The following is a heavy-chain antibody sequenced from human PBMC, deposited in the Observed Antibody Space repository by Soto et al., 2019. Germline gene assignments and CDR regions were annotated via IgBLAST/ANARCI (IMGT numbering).Heavy chain of an antibody. CDR2: INPSGGST. CDR1: GYTFTSYY. CDR3: ARDSKPAYDFWSGPISGPIDY. J-gene: IGHJ4*02. V-gene: IGHV1-46*01. Sequence: ASVKVSCKASGYTFTSYYMHWVRQAPGQGLEWMGIINPSGGSTSYAQKFQGRVTMTRDTSTSTVYMELSSLRSEDTAVYYCARDSKPAYDFWSGPISGPIDYWGQGTLVTVSS. D-gene: IGHD3-3*01.